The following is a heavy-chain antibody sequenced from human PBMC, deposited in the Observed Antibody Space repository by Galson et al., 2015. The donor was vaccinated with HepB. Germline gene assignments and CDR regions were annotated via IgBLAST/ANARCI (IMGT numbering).Heavy chain of an antibody. CDR1: GFTFSSYA. Sequence: SLRLSCAASGFTFSSYAMSWVRQAPGKGLEWVSGISGPGGTTHVADSVKGRFTIARDNSKNTLYLQMNSLRVEDTAVYFCAKDLGVTVAGDFDYWGQGTLVTVSS. V-gene: IGHV3-23*01. D-gene: IGHD6-19*01. CDR2: ISGPGGTT. CDR3: AKDLGVTVAGDFDY. J-gene: IGHJ4*02.